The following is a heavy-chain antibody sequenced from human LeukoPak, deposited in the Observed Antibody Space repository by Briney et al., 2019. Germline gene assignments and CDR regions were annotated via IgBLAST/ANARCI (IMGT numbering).Heavy chain of an antibody. CDR3: ARDYYDSSGYFAY. CDR2: ISSSSSYI. D-gene: IGHD3-22*01. Sequence: GGSLRLSCAASGFLFSNYNMNWVRQAPGKGLEWVSSISSSSSYIYYADSVKGRFTIYRDNAKNSLYLQMNSLRAEDTAVYYCARDYYDSSGYFAYWGQGTLVTVSS. V-gene: IGHV3-21*01. CDR1: GFLFSNYN. J-gene: IGHJ4*02.